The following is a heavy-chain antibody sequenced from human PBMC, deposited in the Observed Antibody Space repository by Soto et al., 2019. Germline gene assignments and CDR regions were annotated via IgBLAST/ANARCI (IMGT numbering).Heavy chain of an antibody. CDR2: ISDSGDTT. D-gene: IGHD3-16*02. CDR1: GFTFSTYA. V-gene: IGHV3-23*01. Sequence: EVQLLESGGALVQPGGSLRLSCAASGFTFSTYAMAWVRQAPGKGLEWVSMISDSGDTTHYADSVKGRLTISRDNSKNTVYLQMSSLTAEDTGIYFCAKVPAPYRYYFDYWGQGTLVTVSS. CDR3: AKVPAPYRYYFDY. J-gene: IGHJ4*02.